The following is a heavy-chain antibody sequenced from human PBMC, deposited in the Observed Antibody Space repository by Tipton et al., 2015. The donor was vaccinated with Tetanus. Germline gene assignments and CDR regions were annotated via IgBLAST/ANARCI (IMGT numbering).Heavy chain of an antibody. CDR1: GGSFSGYY. J-gene: IGHJ4*02. V-gene: IGHV4-34*01. CDR3: ARHRITMVRGVIIASWARIYYSDY. CDR2: INHSGST. D-gene: IGHD3-10*01. Sequence: LRLSCAVYGGSFSGYYWSWIRQPPGKGLEWIGEINHSGSTNYNPSLKSRVTISVDTSKNQFSLKLSSVTAADTAVYYCARHRITMVRGVIIASWARIYYSDYWGQGTLVTVSS.